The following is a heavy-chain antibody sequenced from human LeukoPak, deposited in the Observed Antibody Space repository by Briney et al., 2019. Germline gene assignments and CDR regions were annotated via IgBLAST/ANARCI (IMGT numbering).Heavy chain of an antibody. CDR1: GGSISSYY. CDR2: IYYSRST. CDR3: AGHVGGTGTALDY. Sequence: WETLSLPCTVLGGSISSYYRGWIRQPPGKGLEGIGYIYYSRSTNYNPSLKSRVTISVDTSKSQISLKLSSVTAADTGVYYGAGHVGGTGTALDYWGQGTLVTVSS. D-gene: IGHD1-1*01. V-gene: IGHV4-59*08. J-gene: IGHJ4*02.